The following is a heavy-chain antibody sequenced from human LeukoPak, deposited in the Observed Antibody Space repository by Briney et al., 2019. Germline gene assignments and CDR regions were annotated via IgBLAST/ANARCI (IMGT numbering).Heavy chain of an antibody. CDR3: ARDLNHYDILTGYSGNFDY. CDR1: VYSVTSYG. D-gene: IGHD3-9*01. V-gene: IGHV1-18*01. J-gene: IGHJ4*02. CDR2: ISAYNGNT. Sequence: ASVKVSCKASVYSVTSYGVRWVRPAPGQGLAWMGWISAYNGNTNYAQKLQRRVTMTTDTSTSTAYMELRSLGSDDTAVYYCARDLNHYDILTGYSGNFDYWGQGTLVTVSS.